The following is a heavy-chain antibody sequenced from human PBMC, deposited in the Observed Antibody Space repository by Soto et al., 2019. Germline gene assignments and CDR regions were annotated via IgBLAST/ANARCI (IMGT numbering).Heavy chain of an antibody. Sequence: SETLSLTCAVSGYSISSGYYWTWIRQSPGKGLEWIGCVYYNGITFYNSSLKSRVTMTADTSKNHFSLRLTSVTAADTAVYFRARAGSGPLDYWGQVALVTVSS. CDR1: GYSISSGYY. V-gene: IGHV4-38-2*01. J-gene: IGHJ4*02. CDR2: VYYNGIT. CDR3: ARAGSGPLDY. D-gene: IGHD2-15*01.